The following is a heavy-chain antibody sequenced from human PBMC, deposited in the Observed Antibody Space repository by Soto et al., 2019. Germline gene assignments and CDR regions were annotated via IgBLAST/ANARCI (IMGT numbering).Heavy chain of an antibody. D-gene: IGHD6-13*01. CDR2: ISGSGTST. Sequence: GGSLRLSCAASGLTFDSFGMTWVRQAPGKGLEWVSSISGSGTSTYYADSVKGRFTISRDNSKNTLYLQMNSLRAEDTALYYCAKYASSTWSLFDYWGQGTLVTVSS. J-gene: IGHJ4*02. CDR1: GLTFDSFG. V-gene: IGHV3-23*01. CDR3: AKYASSTWSLFDY.